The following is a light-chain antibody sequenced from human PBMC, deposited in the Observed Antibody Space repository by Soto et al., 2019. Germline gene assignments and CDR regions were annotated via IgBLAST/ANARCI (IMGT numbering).Light chain of an antibody. CDR2: EVT. V-gene: IGLV2-14*01. Sequence: QSALTQPASVSGSPGQSITISCTGTSSDVGAYNYVSWYQHHPGKAPKLIIYEVTNRPSGVSNRFSGSKSGNTASLTISCLQDEDVSAYYCNSYTPRPNMVVGGGTKLTVL. CDR3: NSYTPRPNMV. CDR1: SSDVGAYNY. J-gene: IGLJ3*02.